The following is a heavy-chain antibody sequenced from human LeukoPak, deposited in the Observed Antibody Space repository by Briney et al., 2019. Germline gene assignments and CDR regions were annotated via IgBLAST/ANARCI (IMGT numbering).Heavy chain of an antibody. V-gene: IGHV3-48*03. D-gene: IGHD5-18*01. Sequence: PGGSLRLSCAASGFTFSSYEMNWVRQAPGKGLEWVSYISSSGSTIYYAVSVKGRFTISRDNAKNSLYLQMNSLRAEDTAVYYCARGSDTAMVCFDYWGQGTLVTVSS. J-gene: IGHJ4*02. CDR3: ARGSDTAMVCFDY. CDR2: ISSSGSTI. CDR1: GFTFSSYE.